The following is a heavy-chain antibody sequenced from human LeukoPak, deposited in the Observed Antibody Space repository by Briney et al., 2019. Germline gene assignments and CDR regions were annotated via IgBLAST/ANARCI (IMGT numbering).Heavy chain of an antibody. J-gene: IGHJ4*02. CDR2: VDPSVAAP. CDR3: AGSRLRFLQWDY. V-gene: IGHV1-46*01. CDR1: AYAFTNSC. Sequence: ASVTVSFTSSAYAFTNSCFHWVRQTPRHGRQYLGIVDPSVAAPTYAQRFQGRVTMTRDTSTRTIYMELRSLQPEDTAVYYCAGSRLRFLQWDYWGQGTVVTVSS. D-gene: IGHD3-3*01.